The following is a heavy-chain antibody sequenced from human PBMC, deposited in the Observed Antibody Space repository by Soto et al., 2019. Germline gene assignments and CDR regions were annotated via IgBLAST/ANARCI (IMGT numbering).Heavy chain of an antibody. CDR1: GFTVSSNY. Sequence: GGSLRLSCAASGFTVSSNYMSWVRQAPGKGLEWVSVIYSGGSTYYADSVKGRLTISRDNSKNTLYLQMNSLRAEDTAVYYCARERHYYGMDVWGQGTTVTVSS. V-gene: IGHV3-53*01. J-gene: IGHJ6*02. CDR3: ARERHYYGMDV. CDR2: IYSGGST.